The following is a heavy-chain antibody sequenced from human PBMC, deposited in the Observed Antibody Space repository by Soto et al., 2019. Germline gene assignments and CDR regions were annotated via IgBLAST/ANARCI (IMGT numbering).Heavy chain of an antibody. CDR1: GFPFSNYV. Sequence: GGSMILSCASSGFPFSNYVMHWVRQAPGKGLEWVAVISYDGSNKYYADSVKGRFTISRDNSKNTLYLQMNSLRAEDTAVYYCAKGYDILTGYHDAFDIWGQGTMVTVSS. CDR2: ISYDGSNK. V-gene: IGHV3-30*18. D-gene: IGHD3-9*01. CDR3: AKGYDILTGYHDAFDI. J-gene: IGHJ3*02.